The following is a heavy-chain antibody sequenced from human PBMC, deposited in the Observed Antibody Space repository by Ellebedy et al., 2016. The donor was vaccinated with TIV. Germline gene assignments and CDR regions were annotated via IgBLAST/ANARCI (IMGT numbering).Heavy chain of an antibody. V-gene: IGHV3-49*03. CDR1: GFTFGDSG. Sequence: GGSLRLXXIGSGFTFGDSGFSWFRQAPGKGLEWVGFIRRHSYDSTPQYGGSVSGRFTISRDDSKSIVFLQMNGLKSEDTAVYYCTRAPEYDFIIDHWGQGSLVTVSS. CDR2: IRRHSYDSTP. D-gene: IGHD2/OR15-2a*01. J-gene: IGHJ4*02. CDR3: TRAPEYDFIIDH.